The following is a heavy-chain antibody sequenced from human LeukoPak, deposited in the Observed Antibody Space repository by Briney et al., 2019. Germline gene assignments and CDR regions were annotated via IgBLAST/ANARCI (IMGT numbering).Heavy chain of an antibody. CDR1: GGTFSSYA. V-gene: IGHV1-69*04. CDR2: IIPILGIA. J-gene: IGHJ4*02. CDR3: ARDRDGYNREFDY. Sequence: SVKVSFKASGGTFSSYAISWVRQAPGQGLEWMGRIIPILGIANYAQKFQGRVTITADKSTSTAYMVLSSLRSEDTAVYYCARDRDGYNREFDYWGQGTLVTVSS. D-gene: IGHD5-24*01.